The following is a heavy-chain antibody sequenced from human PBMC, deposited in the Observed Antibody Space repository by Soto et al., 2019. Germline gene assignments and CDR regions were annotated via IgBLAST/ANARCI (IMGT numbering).Heavy chain of an antibody. D-gene: IGHD4-17*01. CDR1: GFTFSSYA. CDR2: ISGSGGST. CDR3: AKDRNDYGVGWFDP. V-gene: IGHV3-23*01. Sequence: EVQLLEYGGGLVQPGGSLRLSCAASGFTFSSYAMSWVRQAPGKGLEWVSAISGSGGSTYYADSVKGRFTISRDNSKNTLYMQMNSLIAEDTAVYYCAKDRNDYGVGWFDPWGHGTLVTVSS. J-gene: IGHJ5*02.